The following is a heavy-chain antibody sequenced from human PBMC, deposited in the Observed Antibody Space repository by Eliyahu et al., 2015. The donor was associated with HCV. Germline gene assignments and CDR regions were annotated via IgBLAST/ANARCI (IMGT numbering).Heavy chain of an antibody. Sequence: QVQLQESGPGLVKPSETLSLTCTVSGGSISSYYWSWIRQPAGRGLEWIGRIYTSGSTNYNPSLKSRVTMSVDTSKNQFSLKLSSVTAADTAVYYCARDHGGELLSRHYYYYGMDVWGQGTTVTVSS. D-gene: IGHD1-26*01. CDR1: GGSISSYY. J-gene: IGHJ6*02. CDR2: IYTSGST. V-gene: IGHV4-4*07. CDR3: ARDHGGELLSRHYYYYGMDV.